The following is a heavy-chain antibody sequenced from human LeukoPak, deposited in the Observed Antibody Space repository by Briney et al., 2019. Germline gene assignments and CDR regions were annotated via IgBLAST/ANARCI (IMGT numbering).Heavy chain of an antibody. CDR2: ISGSGGST. Sequence: GGSLRLSCAASGFTLSSYAMSWVRQAPGKGLEWVSAISGSGGSTYYADSVKGRFTISRDNSKNTLYLQMNSLRAEDTAVYYCATQGVRGSSPLLDYWGQGTLVTVSS. J-gene: IGHJ4*02. CDR1: GFTLSSYA. CDR3: ATQGVRGSSPLLDY. D-gene: IGHD3-10*01. V-gene: IGHV3-23*01.